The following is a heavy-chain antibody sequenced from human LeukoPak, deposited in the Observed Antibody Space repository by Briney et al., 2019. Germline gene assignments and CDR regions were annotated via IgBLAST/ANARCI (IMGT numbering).Heavy chain of an antibody. CDR2: ISYDGSNK. V-gene: IGHV3-30-3*01. J-gene: IGHJ4*02. D-gene: IGHD3-10*01. CDR1: GFTFSSYA. CDR3: ARDEGWFGELLSGY. Sequence: PGGSLRLSCAASGFTFSSYAMHWVRQAPGKGLEWVTVISYDGSNKYYADSVKGRFTISRDNSKNTLYLQMNSLRAEDTAVYYCARDEGWFGELLSGYWGQGTLVTVSS.